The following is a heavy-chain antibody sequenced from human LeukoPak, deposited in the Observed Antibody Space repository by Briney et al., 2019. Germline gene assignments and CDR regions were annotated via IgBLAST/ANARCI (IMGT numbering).Heavy chain of an antibody. J-gene: IGHJ4*02. CDR3: AREGDYYDSSGSNGYFDY. V-gene: IGHV3-23*01. CDR1: GFTFSSYA. CDR2: ISGSGGST. D-gene: IGHD3-22*01. Sequence: GGSLRLSCAASGFTFSSYAMSWVRQAPGKGLEWVSAISGSGGSTYYADSVKGRFTVSRDNSKNTLYLQMNSLRAEDTAVYYCAREGDYYDSSGSNGYFDYWGQGTLVTVPS.